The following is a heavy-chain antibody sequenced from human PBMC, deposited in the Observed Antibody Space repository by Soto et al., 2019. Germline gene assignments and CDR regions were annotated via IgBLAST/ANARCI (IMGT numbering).Heavy chain of an antibody. D-gene: IGHD4-17*01. CDR3: ADDTLRGSSGMDV. CDR2: IVVGSGNT. J-gene: IGHJ6*02. V-gene: IGHV1-58*01. CDR1: GFTFTSSA. Sequence: SVKVSCKAAGFTFTSSAVQWVRQARGQRLEWIGWIVVGSGNTNYAQKFQERVTITRDMSTSTAYMELSSLRSEDTAVYYCADDTLRGSSGMDVWVQGTTVTVSS.